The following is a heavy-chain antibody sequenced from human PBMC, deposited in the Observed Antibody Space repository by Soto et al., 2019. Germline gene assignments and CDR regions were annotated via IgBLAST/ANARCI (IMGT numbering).Heavy chain of an antibody. CDR2: INPNSGGT. J-gene: IGHJ4*02. V-gene: IGHV1-2*04. Sequence: ASVKVSCTDSGYTFTGYYMHWVRQAPGQGLEWMGWINPNSGGTNYAQKFQGWVTMTRDTSISTAYMELSRLRSDDTAVYYCARGKSIAAPGLFDYWGQGTLVTVSS. CDR1: GYTFTGYY. D-gene: IGHD6-6*01. CDR3: ARGKSIAAPGLFDY.